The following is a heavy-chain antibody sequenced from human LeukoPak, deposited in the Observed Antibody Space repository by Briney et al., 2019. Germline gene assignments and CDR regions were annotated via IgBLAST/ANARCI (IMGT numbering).Heavy chain of an antibody. CDR2: ISSSSSYI. D-gene: IGHD3-10*01. Sequence: PGGSLRLSCAASGFTFSSYNMNWVRQAPGKGLEWVSSISSSSSYIYYADSVKGRFTISRDNSKNTLYLQMISLRPDDTAVYYCASGSGTWSPDYWGQGTLVTVSS. CDR3: ASGSGTWSPDY. CDR1: GFTFSSYN. J-gene: IGHJ4*02. V-gene: IGHV3-21*01.